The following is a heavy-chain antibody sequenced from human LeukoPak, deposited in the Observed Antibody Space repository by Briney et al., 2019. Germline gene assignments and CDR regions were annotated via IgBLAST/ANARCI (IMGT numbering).Heavy chain of an antibody. D-gene: IGHD5-24*01. CDR3: ARGEEKATITALDS. CDR1: GFTFSNYD. V-gene: IGHV3-21*01. Sequence: GGSLRLSCAASGFTFSNYDMHWVRQAPGKGLEWVSSISSSSSYIYYADSIKGRFTISRDNAENSLYLQMNSLRAVDTAVYFCARGEEKATITALDSWGQGTLVTVSS. CDR2: ISSSSSYI. J-gene: IGHJ4*02.